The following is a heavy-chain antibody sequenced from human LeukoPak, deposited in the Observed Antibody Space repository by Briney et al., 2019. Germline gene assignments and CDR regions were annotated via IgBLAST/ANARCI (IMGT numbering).Heavy chain of an antibody. J-gene: IGHJ4*02. CDR1: GFTFSSYA. V-gene: IGHV3-23*01. D-gene: IGHD2-2*01. CDR3: AKDPGVVPAHYFDY. CDR2: TGSTGVGT. Sequence: GGSLGLSCAASGFTFSSYAMNWVRQAPGKGLEWVSATGSTGVGTFYADSVKGRFTVSRDNSKNTLSLQMNSLRAEDTAVYYCAKDPGVVPAHYFDYWGQGILVTVSS.